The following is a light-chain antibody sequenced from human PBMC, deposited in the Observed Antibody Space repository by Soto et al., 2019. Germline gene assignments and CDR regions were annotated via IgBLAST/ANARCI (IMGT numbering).Light chain of an antibody. Sequence: DIQLTQSPSFLSASVGDRVTITCRASQGISSYLAWYQQKPGKAPKLLIYAASTLQSGVPSRFSGSGSGTEFTLTISSLQPEDFATYYCQQLGNWITFGPGTKVDIK. CDR3: QQLGNWIT. CDR2: AAS. CDR1: QGISSY. V-gene: IGKV1-9*01. J-gene: IGKJ3*01.